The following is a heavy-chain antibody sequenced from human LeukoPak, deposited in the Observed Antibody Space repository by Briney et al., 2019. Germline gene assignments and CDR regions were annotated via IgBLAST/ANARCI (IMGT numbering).Heavy chain of an antibody. J-gene: IGHJ5*02. V-gene: IGHV3-48*03. CDR1: GFTFSSYE. D-gene: IGHD3-10*01. CDR2: ISSSGSTI. CDR3: ARPLLYYYGSETYFWFDP. Sequence: GGSLRLSCAASGFTFSSYEMNWVRQAPGKGLEWVSYISSSGSTIYYADSVKGRFTISRDNAKNSLYLQMNSLRAEDTAFYYCARPLLYYYGSETYFWFDPWGQGTLVTVSS.